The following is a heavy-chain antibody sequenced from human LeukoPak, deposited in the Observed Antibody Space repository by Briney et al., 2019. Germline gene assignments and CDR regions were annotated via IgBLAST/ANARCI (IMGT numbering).Heavy chain of an antibody. J-gene: IGHJ4*02. V-gene: IGHV4-4*07. Sequence: PSETLSLTCTVSGDSISIYHWSWIRQPAGKGLEWIGRVYSSGNTNYNPSLKGRVTMSIDTSRKQLSLKLSSVTAADTAVYYCARDGLYTYGYSYFDYWGQGTLVTVSS. D-gene: IGHD5-18*01. CDR3: ARDGLYTYGYSYFDY. CDR1: GDSISIYH. CDR2: VYSSGNT.